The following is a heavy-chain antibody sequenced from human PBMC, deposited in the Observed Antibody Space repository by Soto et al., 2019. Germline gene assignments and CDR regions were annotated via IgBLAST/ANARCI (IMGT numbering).Heavy chain of an antibody. D-gene: IGHD5-12*01. Sequence: QVQLVESGGGVVQPGRSLRLSCAASGFTFSSYGMHWVRQAPGKGLEWVAVKWYDGGNTYYADSVKGRFTISRDDSKNTVYLQMNSLRVEDTAVYYCARDWLSRTVDYWGQGTLVTVSS. J-gene: IGHJ4*02. CDR3: ARDWLSRTVDY. CDR1: GFTFSSYG. CDR2: KWYDGGNT. V-gene: IGHV3-33*01.